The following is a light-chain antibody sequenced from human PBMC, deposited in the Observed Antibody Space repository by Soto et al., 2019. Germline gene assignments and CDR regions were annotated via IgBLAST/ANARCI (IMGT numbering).Light chain of an antibody. Sequence: QSVLTQPPSVSGAPGQRVTISCTGSSSNIGAPYNVHWYQKHPGTAPKLLIYANSNRPSGVPDRFSGSKSGTSASLAITGLQAEDEAEYYCQSFDFSLSWVFGGGTKLTVL. CDR3: QSFDFSLSWV. CDR2: ANS. CDR1: SSNIGAPYN. V-gene: IGLV1-40*01. J-gene: IGLJ3*02.